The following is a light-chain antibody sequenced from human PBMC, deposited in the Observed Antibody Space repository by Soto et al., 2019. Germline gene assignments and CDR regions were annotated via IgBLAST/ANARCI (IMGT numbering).Light chain of an antibody. J-gene: IGLJ1*01. CDR1: SSNIGSDT. CDR2: TNN. Sequence: QSVLTQPPSASGTPGQRVTISCSGGSSNIGSDTVNWYQHLPGTAPKLLIYTNNQRPSGVADRFSGSKSGTSASLTISGLQSEDEAEYYCASWDDSLNGYVFGTGTKLTVL. CDR3: ASWDDSLNGYV. V-gene: IGLV1-44*01.